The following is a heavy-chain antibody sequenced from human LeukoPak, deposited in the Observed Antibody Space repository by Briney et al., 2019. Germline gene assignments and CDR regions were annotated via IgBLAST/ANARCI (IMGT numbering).Heavy chain of an antibody. CDR1: GGSISSSNW. V-gene: IGHV4-4*02. Sequence: PSETLSLTCAVSGGSISSSNWWSWVRQPPGKGLEWIGEIYHSGSTNYNPSLKSRVTISVDKSKNQFSLKLSSVTAADTAVYYCARAPAAAGRSSDYWGQGTLVTVSS. J-gene: IGHJ4*02. CDR3: ARAPAAAGRSSDY. CDR2: IYHSGST. D-gene: IGHD6-13*01.